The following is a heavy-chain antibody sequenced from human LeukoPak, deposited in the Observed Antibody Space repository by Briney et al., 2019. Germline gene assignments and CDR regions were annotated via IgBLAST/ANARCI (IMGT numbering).Heavy chain of an antibody. CDR1: PGSIGGYY. Sequence: PSETLSLTCSVSPGSIGGYYWSWFRQPPGKGLEWIGYVFHTGETDYNPSLRSRGTISVDASKNQVSLRLTSVTAADTAVYYCARHAAGVELWFEFWGQGTQVTVSS. CDR2: VFHTGET. D-gene: IGHD2-21*01. V-gene: IGHV4-59*08. J-gene: IGHJ4*02. CDR3: ARHAAGVELWFEF.